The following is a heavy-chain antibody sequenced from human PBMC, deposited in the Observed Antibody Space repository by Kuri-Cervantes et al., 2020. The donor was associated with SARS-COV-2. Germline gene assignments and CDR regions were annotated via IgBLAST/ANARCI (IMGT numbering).Heavy chain of an antibody. J-gene: IGHJ3*02. CDR1: GGSISSSSYY. V-gene: IGHV4-39*01. Sequence: AETLSLTCTVSGGSISSSSYYGGWIRQPPGKGLEWIGSIYYSGSTYYNPSLKSRVTISVDTSKNQFSLKLSSVTAADTAVYYCAGLLPMVYDDAFDIWGQGTMVTVSS. CDR2: IYYSGST. D-gene: IGHD2-8*01. CDR3: AGLLPMVYDDAFDI.